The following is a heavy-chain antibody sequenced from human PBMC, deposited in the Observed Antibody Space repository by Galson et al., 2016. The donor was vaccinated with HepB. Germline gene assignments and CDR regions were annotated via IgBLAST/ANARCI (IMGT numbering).Heavy chain of an antibody. D-gene: IGHD3-16*02. V-gene: IGHV2-5*01. CDR2: IYWNDDK. CDR1: GFSLSTNGVA. J-gene: IGHJ4*02. CDR3: AHSSYDYVWGSYRYPPYFDY. Sequence: PALVKPTQTLTLTCTFSGFSLSTNGVAVGWIRQPPGKALEWLALIYWNDDKRYSPSLKSRLTITKDTSKNQAVLTMTNMDLVDTATYYCAHSSYDYVWGSYRYPPYFDYWGQGTLVTVSS.